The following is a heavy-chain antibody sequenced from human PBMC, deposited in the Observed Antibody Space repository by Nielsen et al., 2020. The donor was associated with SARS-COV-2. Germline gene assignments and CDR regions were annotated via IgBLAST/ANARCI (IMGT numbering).Heavy chain of an antibody. V-gene: IGHV1-2*04. CDR3: ARRGHDNSGYYWDY. D-gene: IGHD3-22*01. CDR1: GYTFTGYY. CDR2: INPNTGNT. Sequence: ASVKVSCKASGYTFTGYYIHWVRQAPGQGLEWMGWINPNTGNTKYAQKFQDWVTMTRDTPINTAYIELSRLRSDDMAVYFCARRGHDNSGYYWDYWGQGTLVTVSS. J-gene: IGHJ4*02.